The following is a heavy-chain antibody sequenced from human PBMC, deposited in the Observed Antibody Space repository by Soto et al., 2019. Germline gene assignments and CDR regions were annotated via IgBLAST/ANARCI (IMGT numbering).Heavy chain of an antibody. CDR1: GGTFSSYA. J-gene: IGHJ4*02. D-gene: IGHD5-18*01. V-gene: IGHV1-69*12. CDR3: AGGATAMAVSFDY. Sequence: QVQLVQSGAEVKKPGSSVKVSCKASGGTFSSYAISWVRQAPGQGLEWMGGIIPIFGTANYAQKVQGGVTITADESTSTAYMELSSLRAEDTAVYYCAGGATAMAVSFDYWGQGTLVTVSS. CDR2: IIPIFGTA.